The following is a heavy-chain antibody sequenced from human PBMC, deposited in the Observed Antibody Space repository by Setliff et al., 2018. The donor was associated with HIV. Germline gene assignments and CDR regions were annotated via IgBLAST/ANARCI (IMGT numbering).Heavy chain of an antibody. J-gene: IGHJ4*02. Sequence: SETLSLTCTVSGGSISSGCYYWSWIRQHPGKGLEWIGYIYYSGSTYYNPSLKSRVTISVDTSKNQFSLKLSSVTAADTAVYYCARVPPLKAFGGVISLYYFDYWGQGTLVTVSS. D-gene: IGHD3-16*02. CDR2: IYYSGST. CDR1: GGSISSGCYY. CDR3: ARVPPLKAFGGVISLYYFDY. V-gene: IGHV4-31*03.